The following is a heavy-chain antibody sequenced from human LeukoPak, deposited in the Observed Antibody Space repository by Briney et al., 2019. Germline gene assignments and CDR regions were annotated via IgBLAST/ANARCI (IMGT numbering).Heavy chain of an antibody. CDR3: AQHLRMRFFSRTLGFDP. Sequence: PSETLSLTCAGYGGSFSGYYWSWIRQPPGKGLEWIGEINHSGSTNYNPSLKSRVTISIDTSKNQFSLKLSSVTAADTAVYYCAQHLRMRFFSRTLGFDPWGQGTLVTVSS. J-gene: IGHJ5*02. V-gene: IGHV4-34*01. CDR1: GGSFSGYY. CDR2: INHSGST. D-gene: IGHD3-3*01.